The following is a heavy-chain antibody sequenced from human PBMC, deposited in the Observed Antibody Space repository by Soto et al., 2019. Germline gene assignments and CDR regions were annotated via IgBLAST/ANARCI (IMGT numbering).Heavy chain of an antibody. J-gene: IGHJ5*02. V-gene: IGHV4-31*02. Sequence: PSETLCVTWTVAGGSISGGGCYWSWIRQHPGKGLEWIGYIYYSGSTYYNPSLKSRVTISVDTSKNQFSLKLSSVTAADTAVYYCARSPNLTHYDILTGPNWFDPWGQGTLVTVSS. CDR2: IYYSGST. CDR3: ARSPNLTHYDILTGPNWFDP. CDR1: GGSISGGGCY. D-gene: IGHD3-9*01.